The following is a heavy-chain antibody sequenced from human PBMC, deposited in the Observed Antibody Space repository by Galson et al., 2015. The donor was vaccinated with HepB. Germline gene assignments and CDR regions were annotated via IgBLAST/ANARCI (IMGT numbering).Heavy chain of an antibody. CDR1: GFTVSSNY. CDR3: ARDSRAAAGADY. CDR2: IYSGGST. Sequence: SLRLSCAASGFTVSSNYMGWVRQAPGKGLEWVSVIYSGGSTYYADSVKGRFTISRDHSKNTLYLQMNSLRAEDTAVYYCARDSRAAAGADYWGQGTLVTVSS. V-gene: IGHV3-53*01. D-gene: IGHD6-13*01. J-gene: IGHJ4*02.